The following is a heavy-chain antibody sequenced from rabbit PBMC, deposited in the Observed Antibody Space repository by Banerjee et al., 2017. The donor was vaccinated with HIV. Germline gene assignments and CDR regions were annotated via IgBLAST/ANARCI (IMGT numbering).Heavy chain of an antibody. D-gene: IGHD7-1*01. CDR2: INTISGDT. CDR1: GFSFSNGYV. J-gene: IGHJ6*01. V-gene: IGHV1S45*01. CDR3: ARGGGGDGVGYSL. Sequence: QEQLEESGGDLVKPEGSLTLTCTASGFSFSNGYVMCWVRQAPGKGLEWIACINTISGDTVYATWAKGRFTISKTSSTVDLKMTSLAVADTATYFCARGGGGDGVGYSLWGPGTLVTVS.